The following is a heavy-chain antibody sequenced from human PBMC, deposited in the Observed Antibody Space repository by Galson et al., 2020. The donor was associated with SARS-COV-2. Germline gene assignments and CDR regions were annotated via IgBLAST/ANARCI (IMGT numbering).Heavy chain of an antibody. CDR1: GDSLSSGGFF. D-gene: IGHD3-10*01. CDR3: ARGAGNRGGLF. CDR2: IYNTGSV. J-gene: IGHJ4*02. V-gene: IGHV4-31*03. Sequence: SETLSLTCSVSGDSLSSGGFFWTWIRQHPGKGLEWIGYIYNTGSVYYNPSLESRVIISIDVSKNQFSLRLRSVTAADTAVYYCARGAGNRGGLFWGQGTLATVSS.